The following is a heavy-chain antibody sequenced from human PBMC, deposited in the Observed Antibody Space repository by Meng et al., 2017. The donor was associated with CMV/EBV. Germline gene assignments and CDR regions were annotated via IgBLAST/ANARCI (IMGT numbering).Heavy chain of an antibody. J-gene: IGHJ4*02. D-gene: IGHD4/OR15-4a*01. CDR3: ARGADYGDPSPRIFDY. CDR2: ITSGSSST. CDR1: GFTFSTYS. V-gene: IGHV3-48*04. Sequence: GESLKISCAASGFTFSTYSMNWVRQASGKGLEWVSYITSGSSSTYYADSVKGRFSISRDNGKNSLSLHMTSLRGEDTAVYYCARGADYGDPSPRIFDYWGQGTLVTVSS.